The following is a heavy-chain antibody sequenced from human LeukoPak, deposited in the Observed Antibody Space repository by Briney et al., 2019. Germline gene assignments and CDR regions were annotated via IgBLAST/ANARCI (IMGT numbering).Heavy chain of an antibody. J-gene: IGHJ5*02. V-gene: IGHV3-23*01. CDR2: ISGSGGST. CDR3: ARDQKTYYYDSSWS. CDR1: GFNFSTYG. Sequence: PGGSLRHSCATSGFNFSTYGMHWVRQAPGKGLEWVSTISGSGGSTYNADSVRGRFTISRDNSKNTLYLQMNSLRAEDTAVYYCARDQKTYYYDSSWSWGQGTLVTVSS. D-gene: IGHD3-22*01.